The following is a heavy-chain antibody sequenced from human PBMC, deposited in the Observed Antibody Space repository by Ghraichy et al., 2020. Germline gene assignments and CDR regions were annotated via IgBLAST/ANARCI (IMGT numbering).Heavy chain of an antibody. J-gene: IGHJ6*02. CDR3: ARGLHYDFWSGYPTPDYYSMDV. CDR1: GGSFSGYY. D-gene: IGHD3-3*01. Sequence: SETLSLTCAVYGGSFSGYYWSWIRQPPGKGLEWIGEINHSGSTNYNPSLKSRVTISVDTSKNQFSLKLSSVTAADTAVNYCARGLHYDFWSGYPTPDYYSMDVWGQGTTVTVSS. V-gene: IGHV4-34*01. CDR2: INHSGST.